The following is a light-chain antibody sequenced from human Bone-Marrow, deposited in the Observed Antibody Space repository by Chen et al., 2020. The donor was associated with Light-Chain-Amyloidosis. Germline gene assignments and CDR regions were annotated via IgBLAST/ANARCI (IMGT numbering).Light chain of an antibody. CDR3: QSADSSGTYEVI. V-gene: IGLV3-25*03. CDR1: DLPTKY. J-gene: IGLJ2*01. Sequence: SHELTQPPSVSASPGQTARITCSGDDLPTKYAYWYQQKPGQAPELVIHRDTERPSGISERFSGSSSGTTATLTISGVQAEDEADYHCQSADSSGTYEVIFGGGTKLTVL. CDR2: RDT.